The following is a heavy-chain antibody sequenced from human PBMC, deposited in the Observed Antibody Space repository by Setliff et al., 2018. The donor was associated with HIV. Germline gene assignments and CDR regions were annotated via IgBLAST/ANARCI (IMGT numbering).Heavy chain of an antibody. CDR2: ISYDASRT. CDR1: GFTFSNFA. Sequence: GGSLRLSCVASGFTFSNFAMHWVRQAPGKGLEWVSVISYDASRTSYADSVKGRFTISRDNSKNTVFLQLNTLRPEDTAVYYCARNTDVDSVYRPFHIWGQGTMVTVSS. V-gene: IGHV3-30*01. J-gene: IGHJ3*02. D-gene: IGHD1-26*01. CDR3: ARNTDVDSVYRPFHI.